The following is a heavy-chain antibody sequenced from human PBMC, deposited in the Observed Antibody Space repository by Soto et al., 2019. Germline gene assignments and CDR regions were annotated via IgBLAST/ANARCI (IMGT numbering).Heavy chain of an antibody. CDR2: ISAYNGNT. J-gene: IGHJ5*02. V-gene: IGHV1-18*01. CDR1: GYTFTSYG. CDR3: ARGLLRFLEWFNWFDP. D-gene: IGHD3-3*01. Sequence: ASVKVSCKASGYTFTSYGISWVRQAPGQGLEWMGWISAYNGNTNYAQKLQGRVTMTTDTSTSTAYMELRSLRSDDTAVYYCARGLLRFLEWFNWFDPWGQGTLVTVSS.